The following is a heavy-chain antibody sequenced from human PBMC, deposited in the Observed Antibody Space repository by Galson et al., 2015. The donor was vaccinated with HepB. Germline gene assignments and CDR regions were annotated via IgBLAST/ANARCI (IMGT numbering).Heavy chain of an antibody. D-gene: IGHD2-21*02. CDR2: IIPILGIA. CDR1: GGTFSSYA. Sequence: SVKVSCKASGGTFSSYAISWVRQAPGQGLEWMGRIIPILGIANYAQKFQGRVTITADKSTSTAYMELSSLRSEDTAVYYCARGLYALLVTRDYYYYGMDVWGQGTTVTVSS. J-gene: IGHJ6*02. CDR3: ARGLYALLVTRDYYYYGMDV. V-gene: IGHV1-69*04.